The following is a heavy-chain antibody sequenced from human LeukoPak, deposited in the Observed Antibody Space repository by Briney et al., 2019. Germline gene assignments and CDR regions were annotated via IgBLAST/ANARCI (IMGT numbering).Heavy chain of an antibody. Sequence: PGGSLRLSCTASGFTFRNYYMHLVRQAPGKGLEWMAVTSFDGKNAYYSDSVRGRFSISRDNSKNALYLQMDSLRPEDTAVYFCARDGVNPTGSRFFGMDVWGQGTTVTVAS. CDR1: GFTFRNYY. J-gene: IGHJ6*02. V-gene: IGHV3-30*03. CDR3: ARDGVNPTGSRFFGMDV. D-gene: IGHD2-8*01. CDR2: TSFDGKNA.